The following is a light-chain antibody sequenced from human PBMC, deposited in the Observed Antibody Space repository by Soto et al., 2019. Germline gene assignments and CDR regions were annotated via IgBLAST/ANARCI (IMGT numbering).Light chain of an antibody. Sequence: DIQMTQSPSTLSASVGDRVTITCRASQSISSWLAWYQQKPGKAPRLLIYDASYLERGVPSRFSGSGSGTEFTLTISDLQPDDLATYYCQQYNSFWTFGQGTKVEN. CDR2: DAS. J-gene: IGKJ1*01. CDR3: QQYNSFWT. V-gene: IGKV1-5*01. CDR1: QSISSW.